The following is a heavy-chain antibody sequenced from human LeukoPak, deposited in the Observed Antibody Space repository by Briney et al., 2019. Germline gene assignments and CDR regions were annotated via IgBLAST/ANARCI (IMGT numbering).Heavy chain of an antibody. D-gene: IGHD2-8*02. J-gene: IGHJ4*01. CDR2: ISYNGGTT. CDR3: ATSRSTATSARGLFDF. CDR1: RFIFSNYD. V-gene: IGHV3-23*01. Sequence: GGSLRLSCVASRFIFSNYDMSWVRQAPGQGLEWVSSISYNGGTTFYAKSVQGRFTISRDNSHSTLYLQMNRLTAEDTAFDYCATSRSTATSARGLFDFWGQGTLVTVSS.